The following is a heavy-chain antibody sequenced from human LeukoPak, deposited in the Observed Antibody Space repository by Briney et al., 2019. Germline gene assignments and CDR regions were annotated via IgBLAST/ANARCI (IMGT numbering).Heavy chain of an antibody. CDR1: RFTFGDFA. D-gene: IGHD6-19*01. V-gene: IGHV3-74*01. Sequence: PGRSLRLSCAASRFTFGDFAMHWVRQAPGKGLEWVSGINSDGSSTSYADSVKGRFTISRDNAKNTLYLQMNSLRAEDTAVYYCARDRHIAVAGTRWGQGTLVTVSS. CDR3: ARDRHIAVAGTR. CDR2: INSDGSST. J-gene: IGHJ4*02.